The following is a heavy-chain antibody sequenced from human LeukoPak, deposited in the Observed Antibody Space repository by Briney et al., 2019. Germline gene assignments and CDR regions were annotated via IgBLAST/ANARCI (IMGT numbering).Heavy chain of an antibody. CDR1: GGTFSSYA. J-gene: IGHJ6*03. CDR3: ARENYDSSGYYSFNYYYYMDV. V-gene: IGHV1-69*13. D-gene: IGHD3-22*01. CDR2: IIPIFGTA. Sequence: SVKVSCKASGGTFSSYAISWVRHAPGQGLEWMGGIIPIFGTANYAQKFQGRVTSTADESTSTAYMELSSLRSEDRAVYYCARENYDSSGYYSFNYYYYMDVWGKGTTVTVSS.